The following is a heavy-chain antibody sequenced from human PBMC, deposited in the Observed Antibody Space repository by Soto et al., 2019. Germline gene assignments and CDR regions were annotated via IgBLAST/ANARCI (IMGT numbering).Heavy chain of an antibody. CDR1: GFTFTSSA. V-gene: IGHV1-58*01. CDR3: AAVWIRDQSLQQLDDSGWYDTSDY. CDR2: IVVGSGNT. D-gene: IGHD6-19*01. Sequence: GASVKVSCKASGFTFTSSAVQWVRQARGQRLEWIGWIVVGSGNTNYAQKFQERVTITRDMSTSTAYMELSSLRSEDTAVYYCAAVWIRDQSLQQLDDSGWYDTSDYWGQGTLVTVSS. J-gene: IGHJ4*02.